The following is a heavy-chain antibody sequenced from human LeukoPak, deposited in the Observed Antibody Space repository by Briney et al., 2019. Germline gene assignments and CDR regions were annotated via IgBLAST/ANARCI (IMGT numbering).Heavy chain of an antibody. CDR2: MNPNSGNT. CDR3: ARGAIYSSSSASGWFDP. D-gene: IGHD6-6*01. J-gene: IGHJ5*02. Sequence: SVKVSCKASGYTFTSYDINWVRQATGQGLAWMGWMNPNSGNTGYAQKFQGRVTMTRNTSISTAYMGLSSLRSEDTAVYYCARGAIYSSSSASGWFDPWGQGTLVTVSS. V-gene: IGHV1-8*01. CDR1: GYTFTSYD.